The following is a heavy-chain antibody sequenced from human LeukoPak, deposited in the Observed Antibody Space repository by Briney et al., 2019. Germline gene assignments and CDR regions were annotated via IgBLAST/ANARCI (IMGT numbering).Heavy chain of an antibody. Sequence: SSETLSLTCSVSGGSMTNLYWTWIRQPPGKGLEWIGDIYDSGSTRYNTSLESRVTISVNTSKKQFSLKLSSVTAADTAVYYCAKGGSTNFYYGDVWGQGTTVTVSS. CDR2: IYDSGST. J-gene: IGHJ6*02. CDR3: AKGGSTNFYYGDV. CDR1: GGSMTNLY. V-gene: IGHV4-59*01. D-gene: IGHD2/OR15-2a*01.